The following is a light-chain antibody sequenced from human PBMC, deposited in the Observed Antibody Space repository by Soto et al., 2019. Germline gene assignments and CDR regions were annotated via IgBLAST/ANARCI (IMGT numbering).Light chain of an antibody. J-gene: IGLJ3*02. Sequence: QSALTQPASVSGSPGQSITISCTGTSSDVGGYNYVSWYQQHPGKAPKLMIYDVSNRPSVVSNRFSGSKSGNTASLTISGIQAEDEADYYCSSYTSSSTRVFGGGTKVTVL. CDR3: SSYTSSSTRV. CDR2: DVS. CDR1: SSDVGGYNY. V-gene: IGLV2-14*01.